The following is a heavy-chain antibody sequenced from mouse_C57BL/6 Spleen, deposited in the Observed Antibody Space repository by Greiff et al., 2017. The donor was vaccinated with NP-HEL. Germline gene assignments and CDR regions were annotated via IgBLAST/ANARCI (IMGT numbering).Heavy chain of an antibody. CDR2: IHPNSGST. V-gene: IGHV1-64*01. CDR1: GYTFTSYW. CDR3: ARDKGPGYAMDY. Sequence: VQLKQPGAELVKPGASVKLSCKASGYTFTSYWMHWVKQRPGQGLEWIGMIHPNSGSTNYNEKFKSKATLTVDKSSSTAYMQLSSLTSEDSAVYYCARDKGPGYAMDYWGQGTSVTVSS. J-gene: IGHJ4*01. D-gene: IGHD3-3*01.